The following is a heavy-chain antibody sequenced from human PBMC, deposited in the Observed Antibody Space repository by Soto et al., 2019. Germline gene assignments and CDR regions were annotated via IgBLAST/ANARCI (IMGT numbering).Heavy chain of an antibody. CDR1: GDTFSSYA. CDR2: IIPTFGRT. CDR3: ARDPLSSFAMDV. V-gene: IGHV1-69*18. J-gene: IGHJ6*02. D-gene: IGHD3-10*02. Sequence: QVQLVQSGAEVKKPGSSVKVSCKASGDTFSSYAISWVRQAPGQGLEWMGKIIPTFGRTNYAQKFQGRLTISADDSTSTAYMELSSLVSEHTAVYYCARDPLSSFAMDVWGQGTTVTVSS.